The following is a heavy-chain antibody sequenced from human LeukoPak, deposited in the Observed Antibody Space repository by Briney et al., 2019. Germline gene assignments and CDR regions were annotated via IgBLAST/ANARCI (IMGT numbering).Heavy chain of an antibody. D-gene: IGHD3-3*01. CDR1: GFTFTSSA. CDR2: IVVGSGNT. V-gene: IGHV1-58*01. J-gene: IGHJ4*02. CDR3: ARATIFGVVSYYFDY. Sequence: ASVKVSCKASGFTFTSSAVQWVRQARGQRLEWVGWIVVGSGNTNYAQKFQERVTITRDMSISTAYMELSSLRSEDTAVYYCARATIFGVVSYYFDYWGQGTLVTVSS.